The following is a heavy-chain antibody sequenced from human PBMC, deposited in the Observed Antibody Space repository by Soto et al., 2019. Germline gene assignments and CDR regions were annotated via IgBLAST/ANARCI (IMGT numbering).Heavy chain of an antibody. Sequence: GGSLRLSCGASGFTFSTYVINWVRQAPGKGLEWVSGVSNNGASTYYADSVQGRFSISRDNSKNTLYLQMNSLRAEDTAVYFCARAPRGLNYYGSGSHYPYFDYWGQGALVTVSS. CDR3: ARAPRGLNYYGSGSHYPYFDY. D-gene: IGHD3-10*01. J-gene: IGHJ4*02. V-gene: IGHV3-23*01. CDR1: GFTFSTYV. CDR2: VSNNGAST.